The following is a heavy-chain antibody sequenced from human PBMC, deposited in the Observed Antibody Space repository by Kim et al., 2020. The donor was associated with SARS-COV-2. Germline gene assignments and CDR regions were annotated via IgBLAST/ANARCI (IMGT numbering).Heavy chain of an antibody. D-gene: IGHD1-26*01. CDR3: ARDRTGSYYVDY. CDR2: TSAYNDNT. CDR1: GYTFTGYG. Sequence: ASVKVSCKASGYTFTGYGVTWVRQAPGQGLEWMGWTSAYNDNTNYAQKVQDRVTMTTDTSTRTAYMELRSLRSDDTAVYYCARDRTGSYYVDYWGQETLVTVSS. J-gene: IGHJ4*02. V-gene: IGHV1-18*04.